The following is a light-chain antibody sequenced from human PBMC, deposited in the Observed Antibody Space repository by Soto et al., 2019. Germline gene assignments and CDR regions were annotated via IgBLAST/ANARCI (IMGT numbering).Light chain of an antibody. CDR3: CSYGGRTRLV. V-gene: IGLV2-23*02. CDR1: SSDVGSYNL. J-gene: IGLJ2*01. Sequence: QSALTQPASVSGSPGQSITISCTGTSSDVGSYNLVSWYQQHPGKAPKLMIYEVSKRPSGVSNRFSGSKSGNTASLTISGLHADDEADYYCCSYGGRTRLVFGGGTKLTVL. CDR2: EVS.